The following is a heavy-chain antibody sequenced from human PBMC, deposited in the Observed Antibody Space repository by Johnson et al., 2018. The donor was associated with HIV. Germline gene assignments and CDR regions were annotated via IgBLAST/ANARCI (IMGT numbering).Heavy chain of an antibody. V-gene: IGHV3-30-3*01. CDR1: GFTFRDYA. CDR2: ISYDGSNT. CDR3: AKGLVYADPDDAFDI. D-gene: IGHD2-8*01. J-gene: IGHJ3*02. Sequence: QVQLVETGGGVVQPGRSLRLSCAASGFTFRDYAMHWVRQAPGKGLEWVPVISYDGSNTYYADSVKGRFTISRDNSKNTLYLQLNSLRAEDTAVYYCAKGLVYADPDDAFDIWGQGTMVTVSS.